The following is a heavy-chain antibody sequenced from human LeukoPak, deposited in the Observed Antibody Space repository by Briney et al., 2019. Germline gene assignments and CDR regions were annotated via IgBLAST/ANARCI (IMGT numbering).Heavy chain of an antibody. J-gene: IGHJ4*02. D-gene: IGHD6-13*01. CDR1: GFTFSSYA. CDR3: ARSNVAIAAAGSHDY. V-gene: IGHV3-30*01. CDR2: ISYDGSNK. Sequence: GGSLRLSCAASGFTFSSYAMHWVRQAPGKGLEWVAVISYDGSNKYYADSVKGRFTISRDNSKNTLYLQMNSLGAEDTAVYYCARSNVAIAAAGSHDYWGQGTLVTVSS.